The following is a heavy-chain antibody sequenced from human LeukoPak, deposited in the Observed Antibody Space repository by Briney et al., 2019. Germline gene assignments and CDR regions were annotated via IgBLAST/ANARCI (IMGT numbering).Heavy chain of an antibody. CDR1: GYSFTSYW. CDR3: ARGGYCSSTSCYTGINWFDP. D-gene: IGHD2-2*02. J-gene: IGHJ5*02. Sequence: GESLKISCKGSGYSFTSYWIGWVRQMPGKGLEWMGIIYPGDSDTRYSPSFQGQVTISADKSISTAYLQWSSLKASDTAMYYCARGGYCSSTSCYTGINWFDPWGQGTLVTVSS. CDR2: IYPGDSDT. V-gene: IGHV5-51*01.